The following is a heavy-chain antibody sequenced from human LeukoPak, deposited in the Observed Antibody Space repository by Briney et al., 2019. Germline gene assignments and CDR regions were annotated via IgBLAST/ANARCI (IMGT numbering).Heavy chain of an antibody. CDR1: GFTFTSYS. V-gene: IGHV3-23*01. D-gene: IGHD1-26*01. Sequence: GGSLGLSCAASGFTFTSYSMNWVRQAPGKGLEWVSTISGGGGSTYYADSVKGRFTISRDNSKNTLYLQVNSLRAEDTAVYYCAKGGKWDVTPFDYWGQGTLVTVSS. CDR3: AKGGKWDVTPFDY. CDR2: ISGGGGST. J-gene: IGHJ4*02.